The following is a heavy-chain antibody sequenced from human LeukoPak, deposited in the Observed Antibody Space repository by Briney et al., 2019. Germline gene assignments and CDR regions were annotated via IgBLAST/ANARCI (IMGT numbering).Heavy chain of an antibody. D-gene: IGHD3-22*01. CDR3: ATRGDYSDTSGNSYDALDI. J-gene: IGHJ3*02. CDR1: GGSISSSNW. V-gene: IGHV4-4*02. Sequence: KPSGTLSLTCAVSGGSISSSNWWSWVRQPPGKGLEWIGDVGHSGSADYNPSLKSRVTISADPSKSQFSLKLTSVTAADTAVYYCATRGDYSDTSGNSYDALDIWGQGTMVTVSS. CDR2: VGHSGSA.